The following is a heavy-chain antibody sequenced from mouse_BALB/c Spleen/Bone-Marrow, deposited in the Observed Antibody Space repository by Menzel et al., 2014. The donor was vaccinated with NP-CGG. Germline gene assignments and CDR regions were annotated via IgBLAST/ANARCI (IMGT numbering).Heavy chain of an antibody. D-gene: IGHD2-5*01. J-gene: IGHJ1*01. V-gene: IGHV5-17*02. Sequence: EVKLMESGGGLVQPGGSRKLSCAASGFTFSSFGMHWVRQAPEKGLEWVAYISSGSSTIYYADTVKGRFTISRDNPKNTLFLQMTSLRSEDTAMYYCARRSSNHWYFDVWGAGTTVTVSS. CDR2: ISSGSSTI. CDR1: GFTFSSFG. CDR3: ARRSSNHWYFDV.